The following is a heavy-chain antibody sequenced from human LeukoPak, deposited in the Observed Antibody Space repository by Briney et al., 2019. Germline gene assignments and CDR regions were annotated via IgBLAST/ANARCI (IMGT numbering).Heavy chain of an antibody. J-gene: IGHJ5*01. Sequence: GGTLRLSCAAPGFSFYDYAIHWVRQAPGKGLEWGSLISGDGGSTFYADSVKGRFTISRDNSKNSLYLQMSSLRSEDTALYYCARESDSSGWYDSWGQGALVTVSS. CDR1: GFSFYDYA. D-gene: IGHD3-22*01. CDR3: ARESDSSGWYDS. CDR2: ISGDGGST. V-gene: IGHV3-43*02.